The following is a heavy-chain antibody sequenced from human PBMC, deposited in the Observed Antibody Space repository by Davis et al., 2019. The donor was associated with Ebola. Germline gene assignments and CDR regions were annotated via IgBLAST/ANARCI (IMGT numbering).Heavy chain of an antibody. Sequence: ASVKVSCKASGYTFTRFGISWVRQAPGQGLEWMGWISAYNGNTNYAQNLQDRVTMTTDTSTSTAYMELRSLRSDDTAVYYCATDPDIPAGVGYWGQGTLVTVSS. CDR1: GYTFTRFG. CDR2: ISAYNGNT. J-gene: IGHJ4*02. V-gene: IGHV1-18*01. CDR3: ATDPDIPAGVGY. D-gene: IGHD2-2*02.